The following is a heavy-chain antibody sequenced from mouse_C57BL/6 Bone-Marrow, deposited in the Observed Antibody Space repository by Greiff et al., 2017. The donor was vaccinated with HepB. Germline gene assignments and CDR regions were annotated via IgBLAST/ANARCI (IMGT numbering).Heavy chain of an antibody. D-gene: IGHD1-1*01. CDR3: ARHEGPHYYGSSLYYFDY. V-gene: IGHV1-62-2*01. CDR2: FYPGSGSI. Sequence: QVQLKESGAELVKPGASVKLSCKASGYTFTEYTIHWVKQRSGQGLEWIGWFYPGSGSIKYNEKFKDKATLTADKSSSTVYMELSRLTSEDSAVYFCARHEGPHYYGSSLYYFDYWGQGTTLTVSS. CDR1: GYTFTEYT. J-gene: IGHJ2*01.